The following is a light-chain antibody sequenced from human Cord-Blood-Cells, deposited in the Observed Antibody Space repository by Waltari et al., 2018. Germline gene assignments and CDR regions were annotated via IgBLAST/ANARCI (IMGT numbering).Light chain of an antibody. CDR1: QSVSSN. J-gene: IGKJ3*01. CDR2: GAS. CDR3: QQYNNWPS. Sequence: EIVMTQSPATLSVSPGERATLSCRASQSVSSNLAWYQQKPGQAPRLLLYGASTRATCIPARFRGSGSGTEFTLTISSLQSEDFAGYYCQQYNNWPSFGPGTKVDIK. V-gene: IGKV3-15*01.